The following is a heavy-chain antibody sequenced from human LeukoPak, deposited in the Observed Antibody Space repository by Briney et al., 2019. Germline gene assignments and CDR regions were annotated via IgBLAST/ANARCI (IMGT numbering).Heavy chain of an antibody. CDR2: IYYSGST. CDR3: AGGVGATTYF. Sequence: SETLSLTCSVSGGSITSNSYYWGWIRQPPGNGLEWIGSIYYSGSTYYNPSLKSRVTISMDTSKGQLSLRLTSVTAADTAVYYCAGGVGATTYFWGQGTLVTVSS. V-gene: IGHV4-39*07. D-gene: IGHD1-26*01. CDR1: GGSITSNSYY. J-gene: IGHJ4*02.